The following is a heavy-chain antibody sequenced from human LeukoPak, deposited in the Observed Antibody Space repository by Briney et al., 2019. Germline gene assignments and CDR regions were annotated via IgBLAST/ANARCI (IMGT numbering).Heavy chain of an antibody. CDR2: ISDIGSI. CDR3: AGHHPRNTVDF. Sequence: PSETLSLTCTVSGGSISSYYWSWIRQPPEKGLEWIAYISDIGSINYNPSLKSRVTISLDTSKNQFSLKLSSVTAVDTAVYYCAGHHPRNTVDFWGQGTLVTVSS. CDR1: GGSISSYY. V-gene: IGHV4-59*08. J-gene: IGHJ4*02. D-gene: IGHD2/OR15-2a*01.